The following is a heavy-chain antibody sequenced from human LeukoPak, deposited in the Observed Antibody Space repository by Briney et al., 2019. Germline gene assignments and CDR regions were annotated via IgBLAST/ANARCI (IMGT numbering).Heavy chain of an antibody. J-gene: IGHJ4*02. CDR3: ARNPVTTKYFDY. D-gene: IGHD4-17*01. CDR2: IEQEGSEK. V-gene: IGHV3-7*05. Sequence: GGSLRLSCAASGFTFSSYWMSWVRQAPGKGLEWVANIEQEGSEKNYVDSVKGRFTISRDNAQNSLYLQMNSLRAEDTAVYYCARNPVTTKYFDYWGQGTLVTVSS. CDR1: GFTFSSYW.